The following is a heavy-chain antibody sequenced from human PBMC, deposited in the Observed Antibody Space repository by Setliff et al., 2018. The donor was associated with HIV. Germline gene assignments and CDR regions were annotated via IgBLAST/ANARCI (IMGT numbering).Heavy chain of an antibody. D-gene: IGHD6-13*01. CDR1: GYSFTRYW. CDR2: IYTGDSDT. Sequence: GESLKISCKGSGYSFTRYWIGCVRQMPGKGLEWMGIIYTGDSDTTYSPSFQGQVTISADKSISTAYLQWSSLKASDTAMYYCATVYSNNWSQSRWFDPWGQGTLVTVSS. CDR3: ATVYSNNWSQSRWFDP. V-gene: IGHV5-51*01. J-gene: IGHJ5*02.